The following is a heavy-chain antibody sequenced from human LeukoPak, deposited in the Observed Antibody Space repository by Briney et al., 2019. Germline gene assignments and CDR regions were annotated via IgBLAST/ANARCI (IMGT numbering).Heavy chain of an antibody. V-gene: IGHV4-34*01. CDR1: DGSFSGYY. CDR2: INHSGST. Sequence: SETLSLTCAVYDGSFSGYYWGWIRQPPGKGLEWIGEINHSGSTNYNPSLKSRVTISVDTSKNQFSLKLSSVTAADTAVYYCAGYCTNGVCYSYFQHWGQGTLVTVSS. J-gene: IGHJ1*01. D-gene: IGHD2-8*01. CDR3: AGYCTNGVCYSYFQH.